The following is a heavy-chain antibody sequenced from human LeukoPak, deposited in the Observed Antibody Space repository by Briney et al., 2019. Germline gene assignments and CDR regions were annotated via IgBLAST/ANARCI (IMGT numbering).Heavy chain of an antibody. CDR1: GGTFSSYA. CDR3: ARAGYYDILTGYYPRYYYYYMDV. J-gene: IGHJ6*03. D-gene: IGHD3-9*01. Sequence: SVKVSCKASGGTFSSYAISWVRQAPGQGLEWMGGIIPIFGTANYAQKFQGRVTITADESTSTAYMELSSLRSEDTAVYYCARAGYYDILTGYYPRYYYYYMDVWGKGTTVTISS. V-gene: IGHV1-69*13. CDR2: IIPIFGTA.